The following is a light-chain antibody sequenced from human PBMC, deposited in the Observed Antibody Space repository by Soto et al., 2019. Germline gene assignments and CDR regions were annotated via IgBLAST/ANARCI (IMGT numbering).Light chain of an antibody. J-gene: IGLJ3*02. V-gene: IGLV2-14*01. Sequence: QSALTQPASVSGSPGQSIAISCTGTSNDVGGYNYVSWYQQEPGKAPKLLIYDVTTRPSGVSSRFSGSKSGNTASLTISGLQTEDEADYYCTSYTSISTVVFGGGTQLTVL. CDR3: TSYTSISTVV. CDR2: DVT. CDR1: SNDVGGYNY.